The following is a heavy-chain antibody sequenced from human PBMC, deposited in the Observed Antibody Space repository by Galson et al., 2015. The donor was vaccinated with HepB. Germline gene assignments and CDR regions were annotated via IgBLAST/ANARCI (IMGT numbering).Heavy chain of an antibody. D-gene: IGHD6-13*01. CDR1: GFTFSGYW. CDR2: IKEDESEK. CDR3: ARFAGGGYSTSWYRSGSDY. Sequence: SLRLSCAAAGFTFSGYWMTWVRQAPGKGLEWVANIKEDESEKYYVDSVKGRFTISRDNAKNSLYLQLNSLRAEDTAVYFCARFAGGGYSTSWYRSGSDYWGQGTLVIVSS. J-gene: IGHJ4*02. V-gene: IGHV3-7*05.